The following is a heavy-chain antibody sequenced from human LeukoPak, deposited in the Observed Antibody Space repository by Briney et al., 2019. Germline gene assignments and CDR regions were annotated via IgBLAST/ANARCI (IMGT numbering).Heavy chain of an antibody. V-gene: IGHV3-53*05. J-gene: IGHJ5*02. D-gene: IGHD1-26*01. CDR3: ARDPSPGEWELSP. CDR1: GFTVSSNY. Sequence: GGSLRLSCAASGFTVSSNYMSWVRQAPGKGLEWVSVIYSGGSTYYADSVKGRFTISRDNSKNTLYLQMNSLRAEDTAVYYCARDPSPGEWELSPWGQGTLVTVSS. CDR2: IYSGGST.